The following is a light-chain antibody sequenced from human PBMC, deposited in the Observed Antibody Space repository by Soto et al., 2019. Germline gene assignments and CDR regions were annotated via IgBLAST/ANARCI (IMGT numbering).Light chain of an antibody. CDR1: RSNIGRNF. Sequence: QSVLTQSPSASGTPGQRVTISCSGSRSNIGRNFAYWYQHVPGTAPRLLIQRNNQRPSGVPDRLSGSKSGTSASLAISGLQSEDEATYYCATWHDSFYVFGTGTKVTVL. V-gene: IGLV1-47*01. J-gene: IGLJ1*01. CDR2: RNN. CDR3: ATWHDSFYV.